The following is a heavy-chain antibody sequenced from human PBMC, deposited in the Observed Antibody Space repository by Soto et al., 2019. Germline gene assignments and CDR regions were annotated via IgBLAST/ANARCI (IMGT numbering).Heavy chain of an antibody. D-gene: IGHD3-10*01. J-gene: IGHJ4*02. CDR2: IYWDDDE. CDR1: GFSLNTDGEG. V-gene: IGHV2-5*02. CDR3: AHSRNLITEDAQVGDFDY. Sequence: QITLKESGPTQVNPTQTLTLTCSFSGFSLNTDGEGVGWVRQPPGEALEWLALIYWDDDERYSPSLKTRLTITKDPSKNQVVLIMTNMDTVDTATYYCAHSRNLITEDAQVGDFDYWGQGTLVTVSS.